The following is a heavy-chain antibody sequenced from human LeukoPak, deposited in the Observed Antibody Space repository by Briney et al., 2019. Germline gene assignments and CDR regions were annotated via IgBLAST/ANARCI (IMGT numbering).Heavy chain of an antibody. D-gene: IGHD3-22*01. CDR2: IYYSGST. Sequence: PSETLSLTCTVSGGSISSYYWSWIRQPPGKGLEWIGSIYYSGSTYYNPSLKSRVTISVDTSKNQFSLKLSSVTAADTAVYYCARHALTMTGARGFRFDYWGQGTLVTVSS. CDR1: GGSISSYY. J-gene: IGHJ4*02. CDR3: ARHALTMTGARGFRFDY. V-gene: IGHV4-59*05.